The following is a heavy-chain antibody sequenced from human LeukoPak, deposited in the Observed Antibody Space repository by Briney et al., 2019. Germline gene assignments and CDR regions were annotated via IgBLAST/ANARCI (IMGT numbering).Heavy chain of an antibody. D-gene: IGHD3-10*01. CDR1: GFTFSSYA. Sequence: PGRSLRLSCAAPGFTFSSYAMHWVRQAPGKGLEWVAVISYDGSNKYYADSVKGRFTISRDNSKNTLYLQMNSLRAEDTAVYYCARDHQSHYYGSGSSYWGQGTLVTVSS. CDR2: ISYDGSNK. CDR3: ARDHQSHYYGSGSSY. V-gene: IGHV3-30*04. J-gene: IGHJ4*02.